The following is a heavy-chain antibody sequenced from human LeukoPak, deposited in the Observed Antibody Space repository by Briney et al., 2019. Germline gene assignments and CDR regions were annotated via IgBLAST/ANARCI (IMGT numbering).Heavy chain of an antibody. CDR1: GGSLSSYY. Sequence: PSETLSLTCTVSGGSLSSYYWSWIRQPPGKGLEWIGFIYYSGFTNYNPSLKSRVTISVDTSKNQFSLKLSSVTAADTAVYYCARGERGPYYDFWTDWGQGTLVTVSS. D-gene: IGHD3/OR15-3a*01. V-gene: IGHV4-59*01. J-gene: IGHJ4*02. CDR3: ARGERGPYYDFWTD. CDR2: IYYSGFT.